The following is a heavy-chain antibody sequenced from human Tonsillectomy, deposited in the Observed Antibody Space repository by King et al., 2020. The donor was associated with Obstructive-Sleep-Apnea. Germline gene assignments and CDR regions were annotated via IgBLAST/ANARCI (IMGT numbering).Heavy chain of an antibody. CDR1: VYTFTSYG. V-gene: IGHV1-18*01. CDR3: ARGGSGSHFDY. J-gene: IGHJ4*02. CDR2: ISAYNGNT. Sequence: QLVQSGAEVKKPGASVKVSCKASVYTFTSYGISWVRQAPGQGLEWMGWISAYNGNTNYAQTLQGRVTTTTETATSTAYMELRSLRSDVTAVYYCARGGSGSHFDYWGQGTLVTVSS. D-gene: IGHD3-10*01.